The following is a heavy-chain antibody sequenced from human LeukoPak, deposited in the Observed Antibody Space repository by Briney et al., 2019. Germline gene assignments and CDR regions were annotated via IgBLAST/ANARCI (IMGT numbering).Heavy chain of an antibody. D-gene: IGHD3-10*01. CDR3: ARDYYGSGRLIYY. CDR2: ISAYNGNT. CDR1: GGTFSSYA. V-gene: IGHV1-18*01. J-gene: IGHJ4*02. Sequence: ASVKVSCKASGGTFSSYAISWVRQAPGQGLEWMGWISAYNGNTNYAQKLKGRVTMTTDTSTSTAYMELRSLRSDDTAVYYCARDYYGSGRLIYYWGQGTLVTVSS.